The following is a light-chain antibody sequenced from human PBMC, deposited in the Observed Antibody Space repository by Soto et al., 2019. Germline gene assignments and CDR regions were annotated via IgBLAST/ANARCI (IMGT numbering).Light chain of an antibody. CDR1: QSVLYSSNNKNY. CDR3: QQYCSTPTCT. CDR2: WAS. Sequence: DIVMTQSPDSLAVSLGERATINCKSSQSVLYSSNNKNYLAWYQQKPGQPPKLLIYWASTRESGVPDRFSGSGSGTDFTLTISSLQSEDVAVYYCQQYCSTPTCTCSQGTKLEIK. J-gene: IGKJ2*02. V-gene: IGKV4-1*01.